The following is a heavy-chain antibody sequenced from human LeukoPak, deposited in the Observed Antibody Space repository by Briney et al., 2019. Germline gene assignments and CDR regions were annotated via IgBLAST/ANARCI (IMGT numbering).Heavy chain of an antibody. D-gene: IGHD4-17*01. J-gene: IGHJ4*02. Sequence: ASVKVSCKASGYTFSSYYIHWVRQAPGQGLEWMGIINPSDGSTSYAQKPQGRVTLTTDTSTSTGYMELRSLRSDDTAVYYCAREIYGRFDFWGQGTLVTVSS. CDR2: INPSDGST. V-gene: IGHV1-46*01. CDR1: GYTFSSYY. CDR3: AREIYGRFDF.